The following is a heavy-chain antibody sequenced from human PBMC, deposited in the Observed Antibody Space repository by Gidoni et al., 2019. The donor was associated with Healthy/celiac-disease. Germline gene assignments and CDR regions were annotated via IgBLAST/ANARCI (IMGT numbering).Heavy chain of an antibody. Sequence: QLQLQESGPGLVKPSETLSLTCTVPGGSISSRSYYWGWIRQPPGKGLEWIGSIYYSGSTYYNPSLKSRVTISVDTSKNQFARKLSSVTAADTAVYYCARDKRNYGDSFWGYYYYYGMDVWGQGTTVTVSS. V-gene: IGHV4-39*07. CDR1: GGSISSRSYY. CDR2: IYYSGST. CDR3: ARDKRNYGDSFWGYYYYYGMDV. J-gene: IGHJ6*02. D-gene: IGHD3-16*01.